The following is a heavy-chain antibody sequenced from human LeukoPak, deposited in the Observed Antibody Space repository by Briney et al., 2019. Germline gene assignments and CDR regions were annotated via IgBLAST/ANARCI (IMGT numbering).Heavy chain of an antibody. J-gene: IGHJ4*02. D-gene: IGHD3-22*01. CDR1: GFTFSSSW. CDR2: TNQVGSEE. CDR3: ARDSSGYDY. Sequence: GGSLRLSCAASGFTFSSSWMSWVRQAPGKGLEWVANTNQVGSEEYYVDSVEGRFTISRDNAKNSLYLQMNSLRAEDTAVYYCARDSSGYDYWGQGTLVTVSS. V-gene: IGHV3-7*01.